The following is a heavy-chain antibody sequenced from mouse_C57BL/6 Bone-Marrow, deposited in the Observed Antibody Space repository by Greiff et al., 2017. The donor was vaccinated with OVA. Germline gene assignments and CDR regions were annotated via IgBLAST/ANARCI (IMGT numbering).Heavy chain of an antibody. CDR3: AQGRPLAGYAMDY. D-gene: IGHD1-2*01. V-gene: IGHV3-6*01. CDR2: ISYDGSN. CDR1: GYSITSGYY. J-gene: IGHJ4*01. Sequence: EVQVVESGPGLVKPSQSLSLTCSVTGYSITSGYYWNWIRQFPGNKLEWMGYISYDGSNNYNPSLKNRISITRDTSKNQFFLKLNSVTTEDTATYYGAQGRPLAGYAMDYWGQGTSVTVSS.